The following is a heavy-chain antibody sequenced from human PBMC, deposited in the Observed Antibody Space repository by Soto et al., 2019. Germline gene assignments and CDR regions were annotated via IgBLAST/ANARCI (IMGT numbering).Heavy chain of an antibody. Sequence: ASVKVSCKASGYTFTSYCISWVLQTPGQGLEWMGWISAYNGNTNYAQKLQGRVTMTTDTSTSTAYMELRSLRSDDTAVYYCARLYCSSTSCYKGGWFDPWGQGTLVTVSS. CDR2: ISAYNGNT. D-gene: IGHD2-2*02. CDR1: GYTFTSYC. V-gene: IGHV1-18*01. J-gene: IGHJ5*02. CDR3: ARLYCSSTSCYKGGWFDP.